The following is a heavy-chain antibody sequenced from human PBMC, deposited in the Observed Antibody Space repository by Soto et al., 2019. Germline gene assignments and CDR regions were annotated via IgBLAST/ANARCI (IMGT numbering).Heavy chain of an antibody. J-gene: IGHJ4*02. CDR3: AKDDFWSGYPTPLDY. Sequence: EVQLLESGGGLVQPGGSLRLSCAASGFTFSSYAMSWVRQAPGKGLEWVSAISGSGGSTYYADSVKGRFTISRDNSKNTLYLQMNSLRAEDTAVYYFAKDDFWSGYPTPLDYWGQGTLVTVSS. D-gene: IGHD3-3*01. CDR1: GFTFSSYA. V-gene: IGHV3-23*01. CDR2: ISGSGGST.